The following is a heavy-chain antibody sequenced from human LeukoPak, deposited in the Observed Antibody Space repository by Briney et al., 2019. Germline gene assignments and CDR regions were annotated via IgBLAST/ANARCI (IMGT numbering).Heavy chain of an antibody. Sequence: AGGSLRLSCAASGFTFSVHYMDWGPQAPGKGLEWGGRSRNKANSYTTEYAASVKDRFTISRDDSQTSVYLQMNGLKSEATAVYYCARLSSSGHPFYVWGQGTVVTVSS. CDR2: SRNKANSYTT. D-gene: IGHD6-25*01. V-gene: IGHV3-72*01. CDR3: ARLSSSGHPFYV. J-gene: IGHJ3*01. CDR1: GFTFSVHY.